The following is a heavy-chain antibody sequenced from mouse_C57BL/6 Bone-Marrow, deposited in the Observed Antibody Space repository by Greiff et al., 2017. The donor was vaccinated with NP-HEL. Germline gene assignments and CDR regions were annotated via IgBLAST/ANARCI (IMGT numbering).Heavy chain of an antibody. D-gene: IGHD2-3*01. CDR3: ARNCDGHYEDYYAMDC. Sequence: VQLKESGPGLVQPSPSLPITCTVSGFSLTSYGVHWVRQSPGKGLEWLGVIWSGGSTDYNAAFISRLSISKDNSKSQGFCKMNSLQADDTAIYYCARNCDGHYEDYYAMDCWGQGTAVTGSS. CDR1: GFSLTSYG. J-gene: IGHJ4*01. V-gene: IGHV2-2*01. CDR2: IWSGGST.